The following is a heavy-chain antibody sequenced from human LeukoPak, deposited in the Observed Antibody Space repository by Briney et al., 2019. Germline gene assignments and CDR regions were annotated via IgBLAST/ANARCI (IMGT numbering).Heavy chain of an antibody. CDR2: IYSSGMT. V-gene: IGHV3-53*01. D-gene: IGHD4-17*01. CDR1: GSTVSSNY. CDR3: ARDLYGVSHDY. Sequence: GGSLRLSXAASGSTVSSNYMSWVRQAPGKGLEWVSVIYSSGMTYYADSVKGRFTISRDNSKNTLYFHMNSLRAEDTAVYYCARDLYGVSHDYWGQGTLVTVSS. J-gene: IGHJ4*02.